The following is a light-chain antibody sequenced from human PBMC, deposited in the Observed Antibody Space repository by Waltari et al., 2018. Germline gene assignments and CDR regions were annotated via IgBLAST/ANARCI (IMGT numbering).Light chain of an antibody. CDR1: QSVSSN. Sequence: EIVVTQSPATLSVSPGERATLSCRASQSVSSNLAWYQQKPGQAPRLRIYGASPRATGIPARFSGSGSGTEFTLTISSLQFEDFAVYYCQQYNNWPPTWTFGQGTKVEIK. V-gene: IGKV3-15*01. J-gene: IGKJ1*01. CDR2: GAS. CDR3: QQYNNWPPTWT.